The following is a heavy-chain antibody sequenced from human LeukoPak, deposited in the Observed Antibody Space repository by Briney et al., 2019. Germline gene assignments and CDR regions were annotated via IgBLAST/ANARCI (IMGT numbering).Heavy chain of an antibody. Sequence: ASVKVSCKVSGYTLTELSMHWVRQAPGKGLEWMGGFDPEGGETIYAQKFQGRVTMTEDTSTDTAYMELSSLRSEDTAVYYCATPSYYYYGMDVWGQGTTVTVSS. V-gene: IGHV1-24*01. CDR3: ATPSYYYYGMDV. J-gene: IGHJ6*02. CDR2: FDPEGGET. CDR1: GYTLTELS.